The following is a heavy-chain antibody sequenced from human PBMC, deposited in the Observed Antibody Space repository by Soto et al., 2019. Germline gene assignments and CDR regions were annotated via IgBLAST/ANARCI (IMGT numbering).Heavy chain of an antibody. V-gene: IGHV4-59*01. Sequence: QVQLQESGPGLVKPSETLSLTCTVSGDSISSYYWSWIRQPPGKGLEWIGYIYYSGSTMYNPSLKSRVTISVDTSKNQFSLKLISVAAADTAVYYCARQYCSTNSCYVGFFYMDVWGKGTTVTVSS. CDR3: ARQYCSTNSCYVGFFYMDV. D-gene: IGHD2-2*01. J-gene: IGHJ6*03. CDR2: IYYSGST. CDR1: GDSISSYY.